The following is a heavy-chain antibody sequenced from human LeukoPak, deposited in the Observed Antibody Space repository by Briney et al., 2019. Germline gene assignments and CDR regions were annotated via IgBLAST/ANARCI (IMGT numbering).Heavy chain of an antibody. D-gene: IGHD2/OR15-2a*01. CDR3: AKEDSFGKTSFVDY. CDR2: IDGRKT. V-gene: IGHV3-23*01. J-gene: IGHJ4*02. Sequence: GGSLRLSCAASGFTFSANAMSWVRQAPGKGLEWVSAIDGRKTYYADSVKGRFTLSRDNSKNTVYLQMNSLRVEDTAIYYCAKEDSFGKTSFVDYWGQGTLVTVSS. CDR1: GFTFSANA.